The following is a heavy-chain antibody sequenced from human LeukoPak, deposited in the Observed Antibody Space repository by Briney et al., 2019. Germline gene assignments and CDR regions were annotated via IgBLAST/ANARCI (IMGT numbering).Heavy chain of an antibody. CDR2: IYYSGST. Sequence: SETLSLTCSVSGDSISSNTYYWGWIRQPPGKGLEWIGTIYYSGSTYYNPSLESRVTISVDTSKNQFSLKLTSVTAADTAVYYCARQDDDPYYYYYMDVWSKGTTVTVSS. CDR1: GDSISSNTYY. V-gene: IGHV4-39*01. J-gene: IGHJ6*03. D-gene: IGHD3-3*01. CDR3: ARQDDDPYYYYYMDV.